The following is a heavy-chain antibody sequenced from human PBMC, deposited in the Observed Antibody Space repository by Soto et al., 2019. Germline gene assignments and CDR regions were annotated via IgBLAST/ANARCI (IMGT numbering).Heavy chain of an antibody. J-gene: IGHJ4*02. CDR3: ASSKRPTVLVDY. CDR1: GDSINSSNW. CDR2: IYHSGTI. V-gene: IGHV4-4*02. Sequence: PSETLSLTCAVSGDSINSSNWWSWVRQPPGKGLEWIGEIYHSGTINYNPSLKSRISISLDKSKNQFSLKLNSVTAADTAVYFCASSKRPTVLVDYWGQGVLVTVSS. D-gene: IGHD2-8*02.